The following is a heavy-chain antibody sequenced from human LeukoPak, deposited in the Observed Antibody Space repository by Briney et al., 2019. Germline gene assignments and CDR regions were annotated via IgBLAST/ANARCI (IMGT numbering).Heavy chain of an antibody. V-gene: IGHV4-59*08. Sequence: PSETLSLTCTVSGGSLSIYYGSWIRQPPGKGLEWIGYIYYSGSTNHNPSLNSRVTISVDTSKSQFSLKLSSVTAADTAVYYCAGHSSGREYWGQGTLVTVSS. CDR1: GGSLSIYY. CDR2: IYYSGST. J-gene: IGHJ4*02. CDR3: AGHSSGREY. D-gene: IGHD3-22*01.